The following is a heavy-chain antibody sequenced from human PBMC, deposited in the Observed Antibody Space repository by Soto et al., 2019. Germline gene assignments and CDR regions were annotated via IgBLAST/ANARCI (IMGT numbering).Heavy chain of an antibody. CDR3: TRETIAGTTGLGS. CDR1: GFNVGAFA. D-gene: IGHD1-1*01. Sequence: EVQLLESGGDLVQPGGSLRLSCAASGFNVGAFAVNWVRQAPGKGLEWVAGISVSDVFIYYSDSVRGRFYISSDASENILYLQLNSLRVDDTALYYCTRETIAGTTGLGSWGPGTLVTVSS. V-gene: IGHV3-23*01. J-gene: IGHJ4*02. CDR2: ISVSDVFI.